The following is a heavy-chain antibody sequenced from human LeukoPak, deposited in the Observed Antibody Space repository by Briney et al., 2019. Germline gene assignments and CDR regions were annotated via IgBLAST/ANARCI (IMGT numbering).Heavy chain of an antibody. CDR1: GYSLSSGYY. V-gene: IGHV4-38-2*01. CDR3: ARGGAATGNFDY. CDR2: IYHSGST. J-gene: IGHJ4*02. Sequence: SETLSLTCAVSGYSLSSGYYLVLIRQPPREGLEWIGSIYHSGSTYYNPSLKSRVTISVDTSKNQFSLKLSSVTAADTAVYYCARGGAATGNFDYWGQGTLVTVSS. D-gene: IGHD2-15*01.